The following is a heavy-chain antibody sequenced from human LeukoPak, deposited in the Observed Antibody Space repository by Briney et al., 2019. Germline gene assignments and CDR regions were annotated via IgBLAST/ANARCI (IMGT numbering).Heavy chain of an antibody. V-gene: IGHV4-38-2*02. D-gene: IGHD1-26*01. J-gene: IGHJ6*03. Sequence: SETLSLTCSVSGYSISSGYYWGWIRQPPGKGLEWIGSIYQSGSTYYNPSLKSRVTISVDTSKNQFSLKLSSVTAADTAVYYCARHRRVGATHYYYYYMDVWGKGTTVTVSS. CDR3: ARHRRVGATHYYYYYMDV. CDR2: IYQSGST. CDR1: GYSISSGYY.